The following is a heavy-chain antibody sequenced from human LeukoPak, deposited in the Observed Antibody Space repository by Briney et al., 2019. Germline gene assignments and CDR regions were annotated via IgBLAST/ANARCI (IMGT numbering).Heavy chain of an antibody. CDR3: AKTSVWGSYRQFDY. Sequence: PGGSLRLSCAASGFTFSSYGMSWVRQAPGKGLEWVSAISGSGGSTYYADSVKGRFTISRDNSKNTLYLQMNSLRAEDTAVYYCAKTSVWGSYRQFDYWGQGTLVTVSS. CDR1: GFTFSSYG. D-gene: IGHD3-16*02. V-gene: IGHV3-23*01. J-gene: IGHJ4*02. CDR2: ISGSGGST.